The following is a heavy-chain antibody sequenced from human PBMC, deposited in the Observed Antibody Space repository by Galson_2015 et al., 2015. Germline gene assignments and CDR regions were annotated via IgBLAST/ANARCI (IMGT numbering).Heavy chain of an antibody. J-gene: IGHJ6*02. Sequence: VKVSCKASGYSFTSDHMHWVRQAPGQGLEWMGIIKTRDGGTSYAQRFQGRLTMTRDTSTSIVHMELSSLTSEDTAVYYCARARRYGMDVRGQGTTVTVSS. V-gene: IGHV1-46*01. CDR2: IKTRDGGT. CDR1: GYSFTSDH. CDR3: ARARRYGMDV.